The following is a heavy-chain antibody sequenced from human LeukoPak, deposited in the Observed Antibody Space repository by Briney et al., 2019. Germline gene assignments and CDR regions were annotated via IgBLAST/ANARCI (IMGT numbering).Heavy chain of an antibody. CDR2: ISSSSSYT. CDR1: GFTFSAYY. CDR3: ARGEAVAGPGNAFDI. J-gene: IGHJ3*02. V-gene: IGHV3-11*06. Sequence: GGSLRLSCAASGFTFSAYYMTWFRQAPGKGLEGVSYISSSSSYTNYADSVKGRFTISRDNAKNSLYLQMNSLRAEDTAVYYCARGEAVAGPGNAFDIWGQGTMVTVSS. D-gene: IGHD6-19*01.